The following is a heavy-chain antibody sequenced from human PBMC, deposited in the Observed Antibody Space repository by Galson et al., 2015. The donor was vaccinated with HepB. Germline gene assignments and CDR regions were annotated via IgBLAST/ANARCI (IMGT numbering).Heavy chain of an antibody. D-gene: IGHD2-2*01. Sequence: SVKVSCKVSGYTLTELSMHWVRQAPGKGLEWMGGFDPEDGETIYAQKFQGRVTMTEDTSTDTAYMELSSLRAEDTAVYYCATNHRVVAGYDFDYWGQGTLVTVSS. V-gene: IGHV1-24*01. J-gene: IGHJ4*02. CDR3: ATNHRVVAGYDFDY. CDR2: FDPEDGET. CDR1: GYTLTELS.